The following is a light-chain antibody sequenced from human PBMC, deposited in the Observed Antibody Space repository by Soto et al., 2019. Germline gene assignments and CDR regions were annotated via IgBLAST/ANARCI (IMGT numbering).Light chain of an antibody. J-gene: IGKJ1*01. CDR2: DAS. CDR1: QSISNW. Sequence: DIQMTQSPSTLSGSVGDRVTITCRASQSISNWLAWYQQKPGKAPKLLIYDASSLESGVPSRFSGSGSGTEFTLTISSLQPDDFATYYCQQYNSYSTFGQGTKVDI. CDR3: QQYNSYST. V-gene: IGKV1-5*01.